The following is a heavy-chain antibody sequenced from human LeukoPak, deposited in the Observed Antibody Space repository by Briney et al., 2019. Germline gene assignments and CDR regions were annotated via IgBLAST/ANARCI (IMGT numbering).Heavy chain of an antibody. D-gene: IGHD4-17*01. CDR1: GYTFTGYY. CDR3: AREDYGDYGGVDY. CDR2: INPNSGGT. V-gene: IGHV1-2*02. J-gene: IGHJ4*02. Sequence: ASVKVSCKASGYTFTGYYMHWVRQAPGQGLEWMGWINPNSGGTNYAQKLQGRVTMTTDTSTSTAYMELRSLRSDDTAVYYCAREDYGDYGGVDYWGQGTLVTVSS.